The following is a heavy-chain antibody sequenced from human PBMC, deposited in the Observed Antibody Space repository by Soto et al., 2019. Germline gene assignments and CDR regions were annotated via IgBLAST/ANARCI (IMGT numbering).Heavy chain of an antibody. CDR2: IIPILGIA. V-gene: IGHV1-69*08. D-gene: IGHD2-15*01. Sequence: QVQLVQSGAEVKKPGSSVKVSCKASGGTFSSYTISWVRQAPGQGLEWMGRIIPILGIANYAQKFQGRVTITANKSTRTAYMDLSSLRSEDTAVYYCARDPPDRHCSGGSCQETWGQGTLVTVCS. CDR1: GGTFSSYT. CDR3: ARDPPDRHCSGGSCQET. J-gene: IGHJ5*02.